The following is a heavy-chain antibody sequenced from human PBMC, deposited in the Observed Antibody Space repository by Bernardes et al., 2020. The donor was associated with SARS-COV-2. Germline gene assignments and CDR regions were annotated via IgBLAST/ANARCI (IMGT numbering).Heavy chain of an antibody. CDR2: IYYNGNT. Sequence: SETLSLTCTVSGASITSGGHYWSWIRQHPGKGLEWIGYIYYNGNTYYSPPSLKSRVTMSVDTSKNQFSLKLSSVTVADTGFYYCARRLGGGFDIWGQGTMVTVSS. CDR3: ARRLGGGFDI. CDR1: GASITSGGHY. D-gene: IGHD3-16*01. J-gene: IGHJ3*02. V-gene: IGHV4-31*03.